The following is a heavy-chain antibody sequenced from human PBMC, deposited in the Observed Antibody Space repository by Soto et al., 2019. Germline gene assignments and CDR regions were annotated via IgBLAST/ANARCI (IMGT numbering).Heavy chain of an antibody. Sequence: GGSLRLSCVASGFSFNVYSMNWVRQAPGKGLEWVSDISSDSSSIYYADSVKGRFTISRDNPKNTLYLQMNSLRAEDTAVYYCAKENSGWSTMTCRYWGQGTLVTVSS. J-gene: IGHJ4*02. CDR3: AKENSGWSTMTCRY. CDR2: ISSDSSSI. D-gene: IGHD6-19*01. CDR1: GFSFNVYS. V-gene: IGHV3-48*01.